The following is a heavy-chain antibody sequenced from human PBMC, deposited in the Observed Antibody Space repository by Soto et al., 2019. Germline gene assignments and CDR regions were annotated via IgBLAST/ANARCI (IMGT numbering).Heavy chain of an antibody. CDR2: INQDGSDK. V-gene: IGHV3-7*03. CDR3: ARGSDGSSSRYLNY. J-gene: IGHJ4*02. D-gene: IGHD2-2*01. CDR1: GLTFSNYWMSSVRRYW. Sequence: GGSLRLSCADSGLTFSNYWMSSVRRYWMSWVGQAPGKGLEWVANINQDGSDKSYVDSVKGRFTISRDNANNTVNLQMNNLGVDDTAVXYCARGSDGSSSRYLNYWGPGTLVTVSS.